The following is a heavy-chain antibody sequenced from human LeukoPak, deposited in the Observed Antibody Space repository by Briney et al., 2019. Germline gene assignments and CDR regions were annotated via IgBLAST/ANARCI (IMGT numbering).Heavy chain of an antibody. CDR2: FDPEDGET. V-gene: IGHV1-24*01. J-gene: IGHJ5*02. CDR1: GYTLTELS. Sequence: ASVKVSCKVSGYTLTELSMHWVRQAPGKGLEWMGGFDPEDGETIYAQKFQGRVTMTRDMSTTTDYMELSSLRSEDTAVYYCARDNSVGDVAWWFDPWGQGTLVTVSS. CDR3: ARDNSVGDVAWWFDP. D-gene: IGHD1-26*01.